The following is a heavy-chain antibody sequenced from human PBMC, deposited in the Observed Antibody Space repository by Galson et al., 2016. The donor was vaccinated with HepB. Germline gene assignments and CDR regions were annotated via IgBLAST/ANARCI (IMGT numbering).Heavy chain of an antibody. D-gene: IGHD6-6*01. J-gene: IGHJ4*02. CDR1: GDSIRNYY. V-gene: IGHV4-59*01. CDR3: AREGVYGSSPIDY. Sequence: SETLSLTCTVSGDSIRNYYWSWIRQPPGKGLEWIGYIYYSGSSIYNPSLKSRVTISVDTSKNQFSLKLTSVTAADTAVYYCAREGVYGSSPIDYWGQGTLVTVSS. CDR2: IYYSGSS.